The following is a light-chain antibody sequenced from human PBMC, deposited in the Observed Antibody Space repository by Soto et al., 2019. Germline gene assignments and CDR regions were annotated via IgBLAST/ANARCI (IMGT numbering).Light chain of an antibody. CDR1: SSDVGAYDY. J-gene: IGLJ1*01. V-gene: IGLV2-14*01. Sequence: QSALTQPASVSGSPGQSITISCTGTSSDVGAYDYVSWYQQHPGKVPKFMIYEVINRPSGVSHRFSGSKSGNTASLTISGLQAEDEADYYCTSYTSRSTYVFGTATKVTVL. CDR3: TSYTSRSTYV. CDR2: EVI.